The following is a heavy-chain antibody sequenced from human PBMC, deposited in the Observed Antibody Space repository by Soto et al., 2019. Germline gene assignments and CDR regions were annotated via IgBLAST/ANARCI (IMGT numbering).Heavy chain of an antibody. J-gene: IGHJ5*02. Sequence: SETLSLSCTVSGGSISSYYWSWIRQPPGKGLEWIGYIYYSGSTNYNPSLKSRVTISVDTSKNQFSLKLSSVTAADTAVYYCARARTERFDPWGQGTLVT. CDR2: IYYSGST. CDR1: GGSISSYY. CDR3: ARARTERFDP. V-gene: IGHV4-59*01.